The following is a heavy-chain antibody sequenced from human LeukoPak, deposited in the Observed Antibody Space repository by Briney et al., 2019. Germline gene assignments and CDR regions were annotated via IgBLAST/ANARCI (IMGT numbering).Heavy chain of an antibody. CDR1: GGSFSGYY. CDR3: ARAEGELLGNYFDY. D-gene: IGHD1-26*01. Sequence: PSETLSLTCAVYGGSFSGYYWSWIRQPPGKGLEWIGEINHSGSTNYDPSLKSRVTISVDTSKNQFSLKLSSVTAADTAVYYCARAEGELLGNYFDYWGQGTLVTVSS. V-gene: IGHV4-34*01. J-gene: IGHJ4*02. CDR2: INHSGST.